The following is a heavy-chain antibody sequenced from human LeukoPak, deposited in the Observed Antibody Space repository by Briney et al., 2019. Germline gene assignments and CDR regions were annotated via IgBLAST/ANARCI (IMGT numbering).Heavy chain of an antibody. D-gene: IGHD6-19*01. J-gene: IGHJ4*02. Sequence: SETLSLTCTVSGGSISSGGYYWSWIRQPPGKGLEWIGYIYHSGSTYYNPSLKSRVTISVDRSKNQFSLKLSSVTAADTAVYYCARHQWLVLFDYWGQGTLVTVSS. V-gene: IGHV4-30-2*01. CDR2: IYHSGST. CDR3: ARHQWLVLFDY. CDR1: GGSISSGGYY.